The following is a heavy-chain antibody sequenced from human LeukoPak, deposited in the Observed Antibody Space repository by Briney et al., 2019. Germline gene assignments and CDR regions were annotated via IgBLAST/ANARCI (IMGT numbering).Heavy chain of an antibody. CDR1: GFTFSSYG. D-gene: IGHD1-26*01. J-gene: IGHJ4*02. CDR3: ARANSGSYGSYYFDY. CDR2: ISYDGSNK. V-gene: IGHV3-30*03. Sequence: GGSLRLSCAASGFTFSSYGMHWVRQAPGKGLEWVAVISYDGSNKYYADSVKGRFTISRDNSKNTLYLQMNSLRAEDTAVYYCARANSGSYGSYYFDYWGQGTLVTVSS.